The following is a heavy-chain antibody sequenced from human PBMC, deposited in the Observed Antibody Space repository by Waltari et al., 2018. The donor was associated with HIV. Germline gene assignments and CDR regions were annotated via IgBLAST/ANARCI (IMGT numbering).Heavy chain of an antibody. V-gene: IGHV1-24*01. CDR1: GHTLSELS. J-gene: IGHJ6*02. CDR3: ATDFSGMVRAYSYYSLDV. CDR2: FDPEDDET. Sequence: QVQLVQSGAEVKKPGASVKVSCKVSGHTLSELSMHWVRQVPGKGLEWMGKFDPEDDETIYAQKFQGRVTMTEDTSSDTAYMELSSLTSGDTAVYYCATDFSGMVRAYSYYSLDVWGQGTTVTVSS. D-gene: IGHD3-10*01.